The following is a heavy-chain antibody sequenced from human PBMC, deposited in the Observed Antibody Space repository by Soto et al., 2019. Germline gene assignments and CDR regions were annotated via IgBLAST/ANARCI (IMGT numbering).Heavy chain of an antibody. CDR3: ARDPHEFWTSYWFDP. V-gene: IGHV1-18*01. Sequence: ASVKVSCKTSGYTFNTYGINWVRQAPGQGLELLGWISAYDGKTTYAEKFQGRVTLTTDTSTSTAYMELRSLRSDDTAIYYCARDPHEFWTSYWFDPWGQGTPVTVSS. J-gene: IGHJ5*02. CDR1: GYTFNTYG. CDR2: ISAYDGKT. D-gene: IGHD3-3*01.